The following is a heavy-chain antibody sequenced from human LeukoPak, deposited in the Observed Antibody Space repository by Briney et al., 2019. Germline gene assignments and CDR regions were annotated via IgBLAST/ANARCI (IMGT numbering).Heavy chain of an antibody. CDR2: ISSSSSTI. CDR1: GFIFSSYS. J-gene: IGHJ4*02. V-gene: IGHV3-48*02. CDR3: ARAWYSWGYYFDY. Sequence: PGGSLRLSCAASGFIFSSYSMNWVRQAPGKGLEWVSYISSSSSTIFYADSVKGRFTISRDNARNSLYLQMHSLRDEDTPVYYCARAWYSWGYYFDYWGQGALVTVSS. D-gene: IGHD1-26*01.